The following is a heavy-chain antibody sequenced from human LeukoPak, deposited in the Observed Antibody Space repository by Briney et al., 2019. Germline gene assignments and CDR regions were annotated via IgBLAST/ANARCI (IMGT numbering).Heavy chain of an antibody. Sequence: SEALSLTCTVSGGSISSFYYTWIRQPPGKGLEWIGYIDSSGITNYNSSLNSRVTISLDTSQNQFSLKLNSVTAADTAVYYCATVASGWYPDYWGQGALVTVAS. D-gene: IGHD6-19*01. CDR3: ATVASGWYPDY. CDR2: IDSSGIT. V-gene: IGHV4-59*01. J-gene: IGHJ4*02. CDR1: GGSISSFY.